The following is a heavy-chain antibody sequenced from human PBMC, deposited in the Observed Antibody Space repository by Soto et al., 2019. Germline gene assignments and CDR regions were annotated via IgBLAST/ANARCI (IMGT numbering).Heavy chain of an antibody. D-gene: IGHD3-10*01. CDR1: GDSIRSGDYY. CDR3: ARVGDHAPLAPVDYFDP. J-gene: IGHJ5*02. CDR2: IYYTGSI. Sequence: QVQLQESGPGLVKPSQTLSLTCTVSGDSIRSGDYYWSWIRQSPGKGLEWIGYIYYTGSIYYNPSLRSRVSISVDMSKNHFSLKLTSVTAADSAVYFCARVGDHAPLAPVDYFDPWGQGTLVTVSS. V-gene: IGHV4-30-4*01.